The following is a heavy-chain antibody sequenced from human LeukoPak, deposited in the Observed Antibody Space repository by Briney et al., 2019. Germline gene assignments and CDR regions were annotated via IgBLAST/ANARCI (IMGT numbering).Heavy chain of an antibody. V-gene: IGHV4-4*07. J-gene: IGHJ5*02. Sequence: SETLSLTCTVSSGSISSYYWSWIRQPAGKGLEWIGRIYTSGSTNYNPSLKSRVTMSVDTSKNQFSLKLSSVTAADTAVYYCARDGVVPAANSWFDPWGQGTLVTVSS. D-gene: IGHD2-2*01. CDR2: IYTSGST. CDR3: ARDGVVPAANSWFDP. CDR1: SGSISSYY.